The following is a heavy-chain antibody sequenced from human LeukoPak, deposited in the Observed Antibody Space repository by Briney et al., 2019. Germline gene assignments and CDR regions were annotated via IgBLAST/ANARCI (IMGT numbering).Heavy chain of an antibody. Sequence: ASVKVSCKSSGYTFTTNGISWVRQAPGQGLEWMGWISAYNGKTNYAQKYRGRVTITADKSTSTVYMELSRLTSDDTAVYYCARGGTYTVLASDYWGQGTLVTVSS. D-gene: IGHD3-16*01. CDR2: ISAYNGKT. J-gene: IGHJ4*02. CDR1: GYTFTTNG. V-gene: IGHV1-18*01. CDR3: ARGGTYTVLASDY.